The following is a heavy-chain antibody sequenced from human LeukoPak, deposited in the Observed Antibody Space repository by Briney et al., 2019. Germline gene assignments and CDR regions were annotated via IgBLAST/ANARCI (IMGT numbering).Heavy chain of an antibody. J-gene: IGHJ4*02. CDR3: ARVGRGYYRNPFDY. CDR1: GFSFRTGYY. Sequence: PSETLSLTCAVSGFSFRTGYYWGWIRPPPGKGLEWIGSVYHSGSTYYSPSLKSRVTISVDTAKNQFSLKLTSVTAADTAVYYCARVGRGYYRNPFDYWGQGILVTVSS. V-gene: IGHV4-38-2*01. CDR2: VYHSGST. D-gene: IGHD3-22*01.